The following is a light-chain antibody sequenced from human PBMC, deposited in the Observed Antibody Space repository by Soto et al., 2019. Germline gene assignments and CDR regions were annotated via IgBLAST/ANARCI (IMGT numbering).Light chain of an antibody. CDR2: GVS. J-gene: IGKJ1*01. Sequence: ETVLTQSPAILSLSPGERAALSCRASQSVSSNYFAWYQQKPGQAPRLLIYGVSSRATGIPDRFSGSGSGTDFTLTISRLEPEDFAVYYCEQYGSSPRTFGQGTKVDIK. CDR1: QSVSSNY. V-gene: IGKV3-20*01. CDR3: EQYGSSPRT.